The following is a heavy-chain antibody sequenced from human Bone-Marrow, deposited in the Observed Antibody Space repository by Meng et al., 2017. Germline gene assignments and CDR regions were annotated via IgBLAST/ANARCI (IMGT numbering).Heavy chain of an antibody. Sequence: SGPTLLKRAQTLTLTCTFSVFSLSTTGGGVGWIRQPPGKALEWLALIYWNDDKSYSTYLKSRLTITKDTSTNQMVLTMTNMDPVDTPTYYSAHTSDILTGYQVPNYFDYWGQGTLVTVSS. V-gene: IGHV2-5*01. D-gene: IGHD3-9*01. J-gene: IGHJ4*02. CDR2: IYWNDDK. CDR1: VFSLSTTGGG. CDR3: AHTSDILTGYQVPNYFDY.